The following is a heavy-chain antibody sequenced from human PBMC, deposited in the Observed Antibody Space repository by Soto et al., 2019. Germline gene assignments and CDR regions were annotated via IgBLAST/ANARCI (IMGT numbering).Heavy chain of an antibody. V-gene: IGHV4-39*01. CDR1: GGSISSGSYY. Sequence: SDTLSLPCTVSGGSISSGSYYWGCIRQHQGKGLEWIGIIYFSGVAYYNPSLKRRVSISVDTSKNQFSLKLSSVTAADTSVYYCVSPERRADGNSLFGNMDVCGQGTTVTVSS. D-gene: IGHD3-16*01. CDR2: IYFSGVA. J-gene: IGHJ6*02. CDR3: VSPERRADGNSLFGNMDV.